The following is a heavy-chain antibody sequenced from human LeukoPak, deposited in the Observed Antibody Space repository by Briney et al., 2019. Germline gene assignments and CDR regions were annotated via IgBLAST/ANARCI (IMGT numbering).Heavy chain of an antibody. V-gene: IGHV3-23*01. CDR2: ISGSGGST. J-gene: IGHJ6*03. CDR3: AKGPLSVFYYYYMDV. CDR1: GFTFSSYA. Sequence: GGSLRLSCAASGFTFSSYAMSWVRQAPGKGLEWVSAISGSGGSTYYADSVKGRFTISRDNSKNTLYLQMNSLRAEDTAVYYCAKGPLSVFYYYYMDVWGKGTTVTVSS.